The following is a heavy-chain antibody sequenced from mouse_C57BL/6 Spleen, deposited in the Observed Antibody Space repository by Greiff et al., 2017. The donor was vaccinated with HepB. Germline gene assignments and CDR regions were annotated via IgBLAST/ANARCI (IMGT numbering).Heavy chain of an antibody. Sequence: QVQLKQPGAELVKPGASVKLSCKASGYTFTSYWMHWVKQRPGQGLEWIGIIHPNSGSTNYNEKFKSKATLTVDKSSSTAYMQLSSLTSEDSAVYYCARSVYGSSPFAYWGQGTLVTVSA. CDR2: IHPNSGST. D-gene: IGHD1-1*01. CDR3: ARSVYGSSPFAY. J-gene: IGHJ3*01. CDR1: GYTFTSYW. V-gene: IGHV1-64*01.